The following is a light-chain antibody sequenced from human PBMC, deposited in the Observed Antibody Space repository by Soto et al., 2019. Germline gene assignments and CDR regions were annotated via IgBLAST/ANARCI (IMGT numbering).Light chain of an antibody. V-gene: IGLV2-14*03. Sequence: QAALTQPASVSGSPGQSITISCTGTSSDVGGYNFVSWYQQHPGKVPKLMIFDVNRRPSGVSDRFSGSKSGNTASLTISGLQAEDEGDYYCCSYTSSSTHVFGSGTKLTVL. CDR1: SSDVGGYNF. CDR3: CSYTSSSTHV. CDR2: DVN. J-gene: IGLJ1*01.